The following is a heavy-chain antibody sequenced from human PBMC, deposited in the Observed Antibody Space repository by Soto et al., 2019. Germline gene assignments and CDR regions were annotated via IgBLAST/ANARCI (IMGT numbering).Heavy chain of an antibody. V-gene: IGHV3-30*18. Sequence: QVQLVESGGGVVQPGGSLRLSCAASGFTFSSYGMHWVRQAPGKGLEWVAVISYDGSNKYYADSVKGRFTISRDNSKNTLYLQMNSLRAEDTAVYYCAKDLETDCFDYWGQGTLVTVSS. CDR2: ISYDGSNK. J-gene: IGHJ4*02. CDR1: GFTFSSYG. D-gene: IGHD2-21*02. CDR3: AKDLETDCFDY.